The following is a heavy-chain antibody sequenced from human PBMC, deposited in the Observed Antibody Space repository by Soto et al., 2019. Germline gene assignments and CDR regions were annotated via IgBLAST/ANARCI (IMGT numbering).Heavy chain of an antibody. D-gene: IGHD6-19*01. J-gene: IGHJ5*02. Sequence: SETRSRTCVVSGGTIRSPDWWTCVRQPPGKGLEWIGEIFQSGSTNYTPSLESRVTISVDKSKNQFSLTLTSVTAADTAVYFCARGRGRYSSGWSWFDPWGQGILVTVSS. CDR2: IFQSGST. CDR1: GGTIRSPDW. CDR3: ARGRGRYSSGWSWFDP. V-gene: IGHV4-4*02.